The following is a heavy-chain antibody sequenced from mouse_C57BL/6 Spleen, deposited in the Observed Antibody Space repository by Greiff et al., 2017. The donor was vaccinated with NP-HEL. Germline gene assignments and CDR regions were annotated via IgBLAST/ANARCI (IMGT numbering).Heavy chain of an antibody. V-gene: IGHV1-55*01. J-gene: IGHJ2*01. CDR2: IYPGSGST. Sequence: VQLQQPGAELVKPGASVKMSCKASGYTFTSYWITWVKQRPGQGLEWIGDIYPGSGSTNYNEKFKSKATLTVDTSSSTAYMQLSSLTSEDSAVYYCARGAYYSNYLFDYWGQGTTLTVSS. CDR1: GYTFTSYW. CDR3: ARGAYYSNYLFDY. D-gene: IGHD2-5*01.